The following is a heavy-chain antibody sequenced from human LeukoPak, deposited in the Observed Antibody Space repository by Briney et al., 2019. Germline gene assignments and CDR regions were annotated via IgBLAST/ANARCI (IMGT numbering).Heavy chain of an antibody. CDR1: GGTFSSYA. Sequence: EASXXVSCKASGGTFSSYAISWVRQAPGQGVEWMGRFILFFLPANYPQKFHASVTITTHESTTPAYMELSSLRSEDTAVYYCARDGYYDSSGFDYWGQGTLVTVSS. D-gene: IGHD3-22*01. V-gene: IGHV1-69*05. CDR3: ARDGYYDSSGFDY. J-gene: IGHJ4*02. CDR2: FILFFLPA.